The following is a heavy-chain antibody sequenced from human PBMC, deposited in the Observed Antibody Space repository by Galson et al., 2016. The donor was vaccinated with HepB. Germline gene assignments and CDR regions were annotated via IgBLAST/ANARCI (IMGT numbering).Heavy chain of an antibody. CDR1: GDSVSSNNVA. V-gene: IGHV6-1*01. D-gene: IGHD5-12*01. Sequence: CAISGDSVSSNNVAWNWFRQSPSRGLEWLGGTSSRSTWHTDSAVSVKSRITITPDTSKNLFFLRLNSVTPDDTAVNYWARAASALKSGGRTLAPRFYYNGMDVWGQGTTVTVSS. CDR3: ARAASALKSGGRTLAPRFYYNGMDV. CDR2: TSSRSTWHT. J-gene: IGHJ6*02.